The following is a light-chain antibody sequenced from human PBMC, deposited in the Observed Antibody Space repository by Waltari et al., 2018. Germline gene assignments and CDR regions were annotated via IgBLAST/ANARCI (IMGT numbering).Light chain of an antibody. Sequence: SYELTQPPSVAVSPGQTVSITCSGGTLSTAYAYLYQHKPGQAPMLLIYKEPKKPSGMPERFSVSTSGTTVTLIITGVQAEDEASYYCQSPSSSGSYHWLFGGGTKLTVL. V-gene: IGLV3-25*03. J-gene: IGLJ3*02. CDR3: QSPSSSGSYHWL. CDR2: KEP. CDR1: TLSTAY.